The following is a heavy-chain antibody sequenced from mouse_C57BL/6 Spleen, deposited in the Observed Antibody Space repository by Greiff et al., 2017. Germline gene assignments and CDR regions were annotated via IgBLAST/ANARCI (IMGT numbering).Heavy chain of an antibody. Sequence: VKLMESGPELVKPGASVKISCKASGYAFSSSWMNWVKQRPGKGLEWIGRIYPGDGDTNYNGKFKGKATLTADKSSSTAYMQLSSLTSEDSAVYFCATPSAGYGPFDYWGQGTTLTVSS. D-gene: IGHD2-2*01. CDR3: ATPSAGYGPFDY. V-gene: IGHV1-82*01. J-gene: IGHJ2*01. CDR1: GYAFSSSW. CDR2: IYPGDGDT.